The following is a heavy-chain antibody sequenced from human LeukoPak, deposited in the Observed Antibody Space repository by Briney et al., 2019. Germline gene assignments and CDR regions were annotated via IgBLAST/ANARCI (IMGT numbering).Heavy chain of an antibody. D-gene: IGHD5-12*01. Sequence: GGSLRLSCAASGFTFSSYAMSWVRQAPGKGLEWVSAISGSGDITYYADSVKDRFTISRDNSKNTLYLQMNSLRADDTAVYYCARDPILSGYDFWGQGTLVTVSS. CDR3: ARDPILSGYDF. J-gene: IGHJ4*02. V-gene: IGHV3-23*01. CDR2: ISGSGDIT. CDR1: GFTFSSYA.